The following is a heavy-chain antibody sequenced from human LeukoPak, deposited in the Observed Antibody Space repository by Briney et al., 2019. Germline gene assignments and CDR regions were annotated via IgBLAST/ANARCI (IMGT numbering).Heavy chain of an antibody. CDR2: ISWNSGSI. Sequence: GGSLRLSCAASGFTFSGNWMHWVRQAPGKGLEWVSGISWNSGSIGYADSVKGRFTISRDNAKNSLYLQMNSLRAEDTALYYCAKDIWATIKYYFDYWGQGTLVTVSS. J-gene: IGHJ4*02. V-gene: IGHV3-9*01. CDR1: GFTFSGNW. CDR3: AKDIWATIKYYFDY. D-gene: IGHD5-24*01.